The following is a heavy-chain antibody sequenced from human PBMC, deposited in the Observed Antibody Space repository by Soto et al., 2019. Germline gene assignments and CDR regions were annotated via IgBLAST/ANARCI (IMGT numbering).Heavy chain of an antibody. V-gene: IGHV4-59*01. CDR3: ARVVITFGGTYYYYMDV. Sequence: SETLSLTCTVSGGSISSYYWSWIRQPPGKGLEWIGYIYYSGSTNYNPSLKSRVTISVDTSKNQFSLKLSSVTAADTAVYYCARVVITFGGTYYYYMDVWGKGTTVTVSS. CDR2: IYYSGST. D-gene: IGHD3-16*01. J-gene: IGHJ6*03. CDR1: GGSISSYY.